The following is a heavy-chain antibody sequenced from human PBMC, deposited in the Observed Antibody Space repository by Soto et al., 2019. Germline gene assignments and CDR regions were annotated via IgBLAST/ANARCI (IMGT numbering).Heavy chain of an antibody. Sequence: GGSLRLSCAASGLTFDDYAMHWVRQVPGKGLEWVSGITWNSGSIGYADSVKGRFTISRDNAKNPLYLQMNSLRAEDTALYYCVKDIGANYENQNFEDWGQGTRVTVSS. D-gene: IGHD1-7*01. CDR1: GLTFDDYA. CDR3: VKDIGANYENQNFED. J-gene: IGHJ4*02. CDR2: ITWNSGSI. V-gene: IGHV3-9*01.